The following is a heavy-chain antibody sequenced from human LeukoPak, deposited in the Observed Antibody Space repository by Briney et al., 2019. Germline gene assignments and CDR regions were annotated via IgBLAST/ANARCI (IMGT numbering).Heavy chain of an antibody. V-gene: IGHV3-23*01. D-gene: IGHD3-16*01. CDR3: AKLQWGSHDAFDI. J-gene: IGHJ3*02. CDR1: GYLFRPYG. Sequence: GGPVSLSCAASGYLFRPYGVGWVRDAAGEGLEWLSGISASGESTYYADSGKGRFTISRHNSKNTLYLQMTSLRPEDTAVYYCAKLQWGSHDAFDIWGQGIMVTVSS. CDR2: ISASGEST.